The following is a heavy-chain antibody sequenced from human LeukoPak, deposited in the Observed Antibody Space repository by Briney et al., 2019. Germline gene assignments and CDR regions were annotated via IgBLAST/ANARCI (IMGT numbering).Heavy chain of an antibody. D-gene: IGHD3/OR15-3a*01. Sequence: GESLKISCAASGFTFSNAWMSWVRQAPGRGLEWVGRIKRKGDDGTIDYAAPVKGRLSISRDDSKNTLFLQMNSLKSEDTAVYYCTAGTGHSDFDYWGQGTLVTVSS. CDR3: TAGTGHSDFDY. CDR2: IKRKGDDGTI. CDR1: GFTFSNAW. J-gene: IGHJ4*02. V-gene: IGHV3-15*01.